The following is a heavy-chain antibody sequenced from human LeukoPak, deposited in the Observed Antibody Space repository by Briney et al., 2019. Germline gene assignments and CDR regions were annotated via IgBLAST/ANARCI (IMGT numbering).Heavy chain of an antibody. V-gene: IGHV1-69*13. Sequence: SVKVSCKASGGTFSSYAISWVRQAPGQGLEWMGGIIPIFGTANYAQKFQGRVTITADESTSTAYMELSSLRSEDTAMYYCARKGYYYGSNWFDPWGQGTLVTVSS. CDR3: ARKGYYYGSNWFDP. CDR2: IIPIFGTA. CDR1: GGTFSSYA. J-gene: IGHJ5*02. D-gene: IGHD3-10*01.